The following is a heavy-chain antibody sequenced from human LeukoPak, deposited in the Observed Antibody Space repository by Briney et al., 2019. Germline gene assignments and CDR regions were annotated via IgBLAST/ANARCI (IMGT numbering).Heavy chain of an antibody. D-gene: IGHD4-17*01. Sequence: PSETLSLTCIVSGGSIRTYPWNWIRQSPEKGLEWIGYITQSGATSYKSSLKSRVTISVETSKNQFSLKLSSVTAADTAVYYCARLVVVRLRTVSYMDVWGNGTTVTVSS. V-gene: IGHV4-59*08. CDR1: GGSIRTYP. J-gene: IGHJ6*03. CDR2: ITQSGAT. CDR3: ARLVVVRLRTVSYMDV.